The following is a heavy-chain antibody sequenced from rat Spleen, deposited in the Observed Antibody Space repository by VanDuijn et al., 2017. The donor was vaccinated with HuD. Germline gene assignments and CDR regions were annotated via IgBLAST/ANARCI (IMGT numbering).Heavy chain of an antibody. CDR2: VSSGGNT. V-gene: IGHV2S12*01. Sequence: QVQLKESGPGLVQPSQTLSLTCTVSGFSLTSDGVSWVRQPPGKGLEWIAAVSSGGNTYYDSTLKSRLSISRETSKNQVFLKMNSLQTDDTAIYYCTRDWALDYWGQGVMVTVSS. D-gene: IGHD4-6*01. CDR3: TRDWALDY. J-gene: IGHJ2*01. CDR1: GFSLTSDG.